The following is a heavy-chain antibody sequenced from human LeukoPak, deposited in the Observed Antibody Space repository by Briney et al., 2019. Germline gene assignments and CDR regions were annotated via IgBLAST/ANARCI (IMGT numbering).Heavy chain of an antibody. CDR1: GFTFTNYG. CDR3: ARAIVYWFFDL. V-gene: IGHV3-23*01. J-gene: IGHJ2*01. Sequence: GGSLRLSCAASGFTFTNYGMSWVRQAPGKGLEWVSAISGNGGNTYYADSVKGRFTISRDNSKNTLYLQMNSLRAEDTALYYCARAIVYWFFDLWGRGTLVTVSS. D-gene: IGHD3-22*01. CDR2: ISGNGGNT.